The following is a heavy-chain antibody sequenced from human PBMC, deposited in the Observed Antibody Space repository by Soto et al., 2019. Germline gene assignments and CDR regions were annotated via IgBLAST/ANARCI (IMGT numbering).Heavy chain of an antibody. D-gene: IGHD1-1*01. CDR1: GYGFTTYG. J-gene: IGHJ4*02. CDR2: ISAHSGNT. V-gene: IGHV1-18*01. Sequence: QVHLVQAGAEVKKPGASVEVSCKGSGYGFTTYGITGVRQAPGQGLEWMGWISAHSGNTNYAQKLQGRVTVTRDTSTSTAYMELRSLRSDDTAVYDCARGRYGDYWGQGALVTVSS. CDR3: ARGRYGDY.